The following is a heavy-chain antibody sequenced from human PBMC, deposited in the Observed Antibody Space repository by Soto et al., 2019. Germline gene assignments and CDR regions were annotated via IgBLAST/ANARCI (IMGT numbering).Heavy chain of an antibody. D-gene: IGHD5-18*01. CDR2: IYQSGSA. CDR1: GGSITSDGYS. Sequence: PSETLSLTCTVSGGSITSDGYSWSWVRQPPGKGLEWISYIYQSGSAYYNPSLKGRVTTSVDKSKNQFSLKLNSLTAADTAVYYCARASDTAAGFGMDVWGQGTTVTVFS. V-gene: IGHV4-30-2*01. CDR3: ARASDTAAGFGMDV. J-gene: IGHJ6*02.